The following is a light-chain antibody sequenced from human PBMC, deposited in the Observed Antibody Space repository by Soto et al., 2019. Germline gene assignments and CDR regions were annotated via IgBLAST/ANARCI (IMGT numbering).Light chain of an antibody. CDR2: DVS. CDR1: SSDVGGYKY. CDR3: SSYTSSNTLV. Sequence: QSVLTKPASVYGSPGQSITISCTGTSSDVGGYKYVSWYQQHPGKAPKLVIYDVSNRPSGVSDRFSGSKSGNTASLTISGLQAEDEADYYCSSYTSSNTLVFGTGTKVTVL. V-gene: IGLV2-14*01. J-gene: IGLJ1*01.